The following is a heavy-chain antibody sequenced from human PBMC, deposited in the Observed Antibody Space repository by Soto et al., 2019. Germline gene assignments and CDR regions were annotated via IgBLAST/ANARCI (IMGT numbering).Heavy chain of an antibody. CDR2: IYPGDSDT. Sequence: PGESLKISCKGSGYIFTSYWIVWVRQMPGKGLEWMGIIYPGDSDTRYSPSFQGQVTISADKSISTAYLQWSSLKASDTAMYYDFWSGYYTSYMDVWGKGTTVTLSS. D-gene: IGHD3-3*01. CDR1: GYIFTSYW. J-gene: IGHJ6*03. CDR3: FWSGYYTSYMDV. V-gene: IGHV5-51*01.